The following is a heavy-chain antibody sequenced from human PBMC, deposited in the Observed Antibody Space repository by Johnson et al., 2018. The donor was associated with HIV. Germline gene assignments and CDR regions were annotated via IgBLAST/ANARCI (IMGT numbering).Heavy chain of an antibody. J-gene: IGHJ3*02. V-gene: IGHV3-11*04. D-gene: IGHD4-17*01. CDR1: GFTFSDYY. Sequence: QMQLVESGGGLVQPGGSLRLSCAASGFTFSDYYMPWIRQAPGKGLEWVSYFSRSGSTIYYADSVKGRFTISRDNAKNSLYLQMNSLRVEDTALYYCARPADYGDYSRDAFDIWGQGTMVTVSS. CDR2: FSRSGSTI. CDR3: ARPADYGDYSRDAFDI.